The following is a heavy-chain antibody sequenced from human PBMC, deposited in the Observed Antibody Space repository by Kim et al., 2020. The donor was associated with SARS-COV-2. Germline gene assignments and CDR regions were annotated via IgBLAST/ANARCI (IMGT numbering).Heavy chain of an antibody. J-gene: IGHJ1*01. CDR3: SGSSYDFWIGYPAEYFQH. V-gene: IGHV1-18*01. Sequence: ASVKVSCKASGYTFTSYGISWVRQAPGQGLEWMGWISAYNGNTNYAQKLQGRVTMTTDTSTSTAYMELRSLRSDDTAVYYCSGSSYDFWIGYPAEYFQHWGQGTLVTVSS. CDR2: ISAYNGNT. D-gene: IGHD3-3*01. CDR1: GYTFTSYG.